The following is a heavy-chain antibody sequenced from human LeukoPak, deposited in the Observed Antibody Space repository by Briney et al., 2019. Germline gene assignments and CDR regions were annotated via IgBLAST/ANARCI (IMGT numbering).Heavy chain of an antibody. CDR1: GDSISTGGYF. J-gene: IGHJ5*02. CDR3: VRMDYYGSGTYHNWFDP. V-gene: IGHV4-61*02. CDR2: IYAGGNT. Sequence: SQTLSLTCTVSGDSISTGGYFWSWIRQPAGKGLEWIGRIYAGGNTNYNPSLRRRVTISVDTSKNQFSLKLNSVTAADTAVYYCVRMDYYGSGTYHNWFDPWGQGTLVTVSS. D-gene: IGHD3-10*01.